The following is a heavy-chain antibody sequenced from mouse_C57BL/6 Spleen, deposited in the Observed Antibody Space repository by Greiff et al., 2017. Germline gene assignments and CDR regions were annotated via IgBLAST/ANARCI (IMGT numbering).Heavy chain of an antibody. Sequence: QVQLKESGPGILQSSQTLSLTCSFSGFSLSTSGMGVSWIRQPSGKGLEWLAHIYWDDDKCYNTSLKSRLIISKDTSSNQIFLKDTSGDTADTATIYCARVYSNYGAMDYWGPGTSVTVSS. CDR2: IYWDDDK. CDR3: ARVYSNYGAMDY. D-gene: IGHD2-5*01. CDR1: GFSLSTSGMG. V-gene: IGHV8-12*01. J-gene: IGHJ4*01.